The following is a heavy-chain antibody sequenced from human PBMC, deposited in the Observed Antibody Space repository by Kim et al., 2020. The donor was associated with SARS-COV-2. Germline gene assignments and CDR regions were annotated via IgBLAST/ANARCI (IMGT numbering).Heavy chain of an antibody. Sequence: SETLSLTCTVSGGSISSGGYYWSWIRQHPGKGLEWIGYIYYSGITYYNPSLKSRVTISVDTSKNQFSLKLSSVTAADTAVYYCARSEWTDAFDIWGQGTMVTVSS. J-gene: IGHJ3*02. CDR2: IYYSGIT. D-gene: IGHD2-8*01. CDR1: GGSISSGGYY. V-gene: IGHV4-31*03. CDR3: ARSEWTDAFDI.